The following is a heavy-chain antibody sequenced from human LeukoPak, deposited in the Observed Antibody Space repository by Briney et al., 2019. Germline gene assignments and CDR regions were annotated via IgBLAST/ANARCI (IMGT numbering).Heavy chain of an antibody. D-gene: IGHD3-10*02. V-gene: IGHV3-48*03. CDR1: GFTFSSYE. CDR3: AELGITMIGGV. J-gene: IGHJ6*04. CDR2: ISSSGSTV. Sequence: GGSLRLSCAASGFTFSSYEMNWVRQAPGKGLEWVSYISSSGSTVYYADSVKGRFTISRDNVKNSLYLQMNSLRAEDTAVYYCAELGITMIGGVWGKGTTVTISS.